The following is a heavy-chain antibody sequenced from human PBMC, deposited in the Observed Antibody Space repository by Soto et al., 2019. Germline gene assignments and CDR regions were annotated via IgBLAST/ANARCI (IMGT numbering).Heavy chain of an antibody. J-gene: IGHJ4*02. CDR2: IYYSGST. CDR3: ARRLGIYSGYYQFYFDS. CDR1: GGSISSYY. D-gene: IGHD5-12*01. Sequence: SETLSLTCTVSGGSISSYYLSWIRQPPGKGLEWIGYIYYSGSTNYNPSLRGRVTMAVDMSKNQLSLRLSSVTAADTAVYYCARRLGIYSGYYQFYFDSWGQGTLVTVSS. V-gene: IGHV4-59*08.